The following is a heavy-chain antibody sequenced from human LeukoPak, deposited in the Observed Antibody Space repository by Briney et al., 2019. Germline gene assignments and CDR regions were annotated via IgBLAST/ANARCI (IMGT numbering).Heavy chain of an antibody. D-gene: IGHD2-8*01. Sequence: TSETLSLTCGVSGGSISSINWWSCVRQPPGQGLEWIGEISLSGLTNYNPSLNSRVTVSLDKSKNQLSLNLTSVTAADTAVYYCSRENGAFSPFGYWGQGTLVTVPS. CDR2: ISLSGLT. J-gene: IGHJ4*02. CDR1: GGSISSINW. CDR3: SRENGAFSPFGY. V-gene: IGHV4-4*02.